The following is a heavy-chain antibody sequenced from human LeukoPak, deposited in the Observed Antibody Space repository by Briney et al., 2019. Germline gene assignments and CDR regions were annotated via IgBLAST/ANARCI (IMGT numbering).Heavy chain of an antibody. D-gene: IGHD5-18*01. J-gene: IGHJ4*02. CDR2: ISFDGSYE. CDR1: GFSFSTYA. V-gene: IGHV3-30*18. Sequence: PGGSLRLSCAASGFSFSTYAMHWVRQAPGKGLEWVAVISFDGSYENYADSVKGRFTISRDKSKNTLYLQMDSLRVEDTALYYCTNDPRGNSYGLFYFDYWGQGTLVTVSS. CDR3: TNDPRGNSYGLFYFDY.